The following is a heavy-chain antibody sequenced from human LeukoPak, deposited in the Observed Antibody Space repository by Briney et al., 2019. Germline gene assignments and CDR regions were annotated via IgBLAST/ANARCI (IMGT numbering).Heavy chain of an antibody. CDR2: ISWDGGST. V-gene: IGHV3-43D*03. CDR1: GFTFDDYA. CDR3: AKGYDSSGYYPH. Sequence: GGSLRLSCAASGFTFDDYAMHWVRQAPGKGLEWVSLISWDGGSTYYADSVKGRFTISRDNSKNSLYLQMNSLRAEDTALYYCAKGYDSSGYYPHWGQGTLVTVSS. D-gene: IGHD3-22*01. J-gene: IGHJ4*02.